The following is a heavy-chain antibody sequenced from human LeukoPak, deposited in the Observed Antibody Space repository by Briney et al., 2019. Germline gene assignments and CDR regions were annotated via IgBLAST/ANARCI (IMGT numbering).Heavy chain of an antibody. CDR2: IKQDGSEK. Sequence: GGSLRLSCAASGFTFSSYWMSWVRQAPRKGLEWVANIKQDGSEKYYVDSVKGRFTISRDNAKNSLYLQMNSLRAEDTAVYYCARDHYDILTGYRYYYYGMDVWGQGTTVTVSS. V-gene: IGHV3-7*01. J-gene: IGHJ6*02. D-gene: IGHD3-9*01. CDR1: GFTFSSYW. CDR3: ARDHYDILTGYRYYYYGMDV.